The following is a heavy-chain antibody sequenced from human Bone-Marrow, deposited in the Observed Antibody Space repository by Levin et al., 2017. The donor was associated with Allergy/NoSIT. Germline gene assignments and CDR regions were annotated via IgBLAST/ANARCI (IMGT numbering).Heavy chain of an antibody. CDR3: VRDGYGSGSYGWFDP. D-gene: IGHD3-10*01. CDR1: GTSISGTY. CDR2: IYSGTT. J-gene: IGHJ5*02. Sequence: PSETLSLSCNVSGTSISGTYWSWIRQPPGKGLEWIGHIYSGTTNYNPSLKSRVTISEDTSKNQFSLILTSVTAADTAVYYCVRDGYGSGSYGWFDPWGQGTQVTVAS. V-gene: IGHV4-59*01.